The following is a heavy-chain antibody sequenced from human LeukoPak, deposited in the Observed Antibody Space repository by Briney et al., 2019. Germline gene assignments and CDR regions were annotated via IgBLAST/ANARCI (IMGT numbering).Heavy chain of an antibody. J-gene: IGHJ4*02. Sequence: GGSLRLSCAASGFTLSSYAMSWVRQAPGKGLEWVSAISGSGGSTYYADSVKGRFTISRDNSKNTLYLQMSSLRAEDTAVYYCAKDMALQYYDILTGHNLYFDYWGQGTLVTVSS. CDR1: GFTLSSYA. V-gene: IGHV3-23*01. CDR2: ISGSGGST. D-gene: IGHD3-9*01. CDR3: AKDMALQYYDILTGHNLYFDY.